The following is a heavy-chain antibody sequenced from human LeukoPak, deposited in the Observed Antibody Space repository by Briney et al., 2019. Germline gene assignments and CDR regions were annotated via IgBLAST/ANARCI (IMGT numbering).Heavy chain of an antibody. D-gene: IGHD2/OR15-2a*01. V-gene: IGHV3-48*02. CDR1: GFTFSSYS. Sequence: GVSLRLSCAASGFTFSSYSTNWVRQAPGKGLEWVSYISSSSSTIYYADPVKGRFTISRDNAKNSLYLQMNSLRDEDTAVYYCARASRLGPVIFDYWGQRTLVTVSS. CDR3: ARASRLGPVIFDY. CDR2: ISSSSSTI. J-gene: IGHJ4*02.